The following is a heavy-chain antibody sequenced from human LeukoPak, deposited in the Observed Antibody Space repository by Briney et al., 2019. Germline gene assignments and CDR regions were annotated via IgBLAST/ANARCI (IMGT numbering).Heavy chain of an antibody. CDR1: GGSISGYY. D-gene: IGHD6-19*01. CDR2: ISYSGST. V-gene: IGHV4-59*01. J-gene: IGHJ4*02. Sequence: SETLSLTCTVSGGSISGYYWSWIRRPPGKGLEWVGYISYSGSTNYNPSLKSRVTISVDTSKNQFSLKLSSVTAADTAIYYCARDGRAGSLFAYWGQGTLVTASS. CDR3: ARDGRAGSLFAY.